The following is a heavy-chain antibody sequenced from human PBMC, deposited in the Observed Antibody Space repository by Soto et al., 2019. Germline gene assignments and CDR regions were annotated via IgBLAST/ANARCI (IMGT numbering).Heavy chain of an antibody. Sequence: PSETLSLTCTVSGGSISSSSYYWGWIRQPPGNGLEWIGSIYYSGSTYYNPSLKSRVTISVDTSKNQFSLKLSSVTAADTAVYYCASQAGFYYYYGMDVWGQGTTVTVSS. D-gene: IGHD6-19*01. CDR3: ASQAGFYYYYGMDV. J-gene: IGHJ6*02. CDR2: IYYSGST. V-gene: IGHV4-39*01. CDR1: GGSISSSSYY.